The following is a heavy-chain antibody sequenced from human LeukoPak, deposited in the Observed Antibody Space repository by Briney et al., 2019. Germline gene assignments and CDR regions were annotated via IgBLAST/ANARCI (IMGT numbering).Heavy chain of an antibody. CDR2: ISDDGNKK. V-gene: IGHV3-30*18. J-gene: IGHJ4*02. D-gene: IGHD3-3*02. CDR3: AKDSRHYYFDY. CDR1: GFTFSRYG. Sequence: GGSLRLSCAASGFTFSRYGMHWVRQAPGKGLEWVAVISDDGNKKYYADSVKGRFTISRDKSKDTVYLQMNSLRAEDTAVYYCAKDSRHYYFDYWGQGTLVTVSS.